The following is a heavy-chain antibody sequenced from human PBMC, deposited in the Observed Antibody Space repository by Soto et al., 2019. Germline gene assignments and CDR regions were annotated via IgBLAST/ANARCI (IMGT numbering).Heavy chain of an antibody. V-gene: IGHV3-30*18. CDR1: GFTFSSYG. Sequence: QVQLVESGGGVVQPGRSLRLSCAASGFTFSSYGMHWVRQAPGKGLEWVAVISYDGSNKYYADSVKGRFTISRDNSKNTLYLQMNSLRAEDTAVYYCAKFLRFLEYYYYGMDVWGQGTTVTVSS. CDR2: ISYDGSNK. CDR3: AKFLRFLEYYYYGMDV. J-gene: IGHJ6*02. D-gene: IGHD3-3*01.